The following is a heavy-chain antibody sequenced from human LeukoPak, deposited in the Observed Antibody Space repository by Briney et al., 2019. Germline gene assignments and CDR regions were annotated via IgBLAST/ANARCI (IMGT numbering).Heavy chain of an antibody. CDR3: AKDRPNFYETSGSYYKIKGDF. Sequence: GGSLRLSCEASGFTFNTHAMSWVRQAPGKGLEWVASITSRGRTPYYTDSVKGRFTISRDNSRNTLYLQMNSLRGEDTAVYYCAKDRPNFYETSGSYYKIKGDFWGQGSPVTVSS. D-gene: IGHD3-10*01. CDR2: ITSRGRTP. CDR1: GFTFNTHA. V-gene: IGHV3-23*01. J-gene: IGHJ4*02.